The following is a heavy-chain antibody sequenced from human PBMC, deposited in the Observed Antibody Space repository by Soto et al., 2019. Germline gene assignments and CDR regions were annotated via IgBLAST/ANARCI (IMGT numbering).Heavy chain of an antibody. CDR2: ISYDGSNK. J-gene: IGHJ4*02. Sequence: GGSLRLSCAASGFTFSSYGMHWVRQAPGKGLEWVAVISYDGSNKYYADSVKGRFTISRDNSKNTLYLQMNSLRAEDTAVYYCAKVPLNTVVTRTYFDYWGQGTLVTVSS. D-gene: IGHD4-17*01. CDR1: GFTFSSYG. V-gene: IGHV3-30*18. CDR3: AKVPLNTVVTRTYFDY.